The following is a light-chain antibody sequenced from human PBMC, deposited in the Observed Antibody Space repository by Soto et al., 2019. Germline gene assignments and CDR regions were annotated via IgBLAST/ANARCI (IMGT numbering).Light chain of an antibody. J-gene: IGLJ3*02. CDR1: SSDVGGYEY. Sequence: QSALTQPASVSGSPGQSITISCTGTSSDVGGYEYVSWYQQHPDKAPKLMIYEVTTRPSGVSNRFSGSRSGNTASLTISGLQPEDEADYYCSSYTSSTTVVFGGGTQLTVL. CDR2: EVT. CDR3: SSYTSSTTVV. V-gene: IGLV2-14*01.